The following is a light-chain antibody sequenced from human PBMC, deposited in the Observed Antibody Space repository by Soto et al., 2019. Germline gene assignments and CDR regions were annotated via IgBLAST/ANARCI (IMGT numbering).Light chain of an antibody. Sequence: EIVLTQSPCTLSLSTGERATLSCRASQSFRSSYLAWYQQKPGQAPRLLIYGASTRATGIPDRFSGSGSGTDFTLTITRLEPEDFAVFYCQQYHRPPISFGQGTRLEIK. CDR2: GAS. CDR1: QSFRSSY. J-gene: IGKJ5*01. CDR3: QQYHRPPIS. V-gene: IGKV3-20*01.